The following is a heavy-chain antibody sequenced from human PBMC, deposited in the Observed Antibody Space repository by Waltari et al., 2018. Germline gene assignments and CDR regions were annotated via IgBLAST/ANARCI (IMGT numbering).Heavy chain of an antibody. CDR1: GFTFSSYA. V-gene: IGHV3-30-3*01. D-gene: IGHD2-8*02. CDR2: ISYDGSNK. J-gene: IGHJ4*02. Sequence: QVQLVESGGGVVQPGRSLRLSCAASGFTFSSYAMHWVRQAPGKGLEWVAVISYDGSNKYYADSVKGRFTISRDNSKNTLYLQMNSLRAEDTAVYYCARDLVAYGGPFDYWGQGTLVTVSS. CDR3: ARDLVAYGGPFDY.